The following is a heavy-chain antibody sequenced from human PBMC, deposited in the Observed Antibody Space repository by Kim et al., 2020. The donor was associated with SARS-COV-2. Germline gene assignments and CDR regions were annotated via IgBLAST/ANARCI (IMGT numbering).Heavy chain of an antibody. CDR3: AREFRLLYYFDY. Sequence: YAQKFQGRVTITADKSTSTAYMELSSLRSEDTAVYYCAREFRLLYYFDYWGQGTLVTVSS. D-gene: IGHD2-2*01. V-gene: IGHV1-69*04. J-gene: IGHJ4*02.